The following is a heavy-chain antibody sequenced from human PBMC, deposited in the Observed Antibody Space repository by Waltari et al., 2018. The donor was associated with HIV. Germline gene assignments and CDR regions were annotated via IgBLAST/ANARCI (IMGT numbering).Heavy chain of an antibody. CDR3: ARDLSSTTADY. J-gene: IGHJ4*02. Sequence: TFSSYGMHWVRQAPGKGLEWVAVIWYDGSNKYYADSVKGRFTISRDNSKNTLYLQMNSLRAEDTAVYYCARDLSSTTADYWGQGTLVTVSS. V-gene: IGHV3-33*01. CDR2: IWYDGSNK. CDR1: TFSSYG. D-gene: IGHD4-4*01.